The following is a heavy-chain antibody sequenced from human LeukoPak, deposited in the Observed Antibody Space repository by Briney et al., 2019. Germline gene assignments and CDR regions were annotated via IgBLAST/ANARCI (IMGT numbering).Heavy chain of an antibody. CDR2: ISAYNGNT. CDR1: GYTFTSYG. CDR3: ARELTMVRGVTLLGDAFDI. Sequence: ASVKVSCKASGYTFTSYGISWVRQAPGQGLEWMGWISAYNGNTNYARKLQGRVTMTTDTSTSTAYMELRSLRSDDTAVYYCARELTMVRGVTLLGDAFDIWGQGTMVTVSS. D-gene: IGHD3-10*01. J-gene: IGHJ3*02. V-gene: IGHV1-18*04.